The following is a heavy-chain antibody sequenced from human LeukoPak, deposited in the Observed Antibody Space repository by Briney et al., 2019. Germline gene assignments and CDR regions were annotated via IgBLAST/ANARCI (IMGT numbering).Heavy chain of an antibody. CDR1: GGSISSSSYY. CDR3: ARHQARGIAARPGWFDP. J-gene: IGHJ5*02. Sequence: SETLSLTCTVSGGSISSSSYYWGWIRQPPEKGLEWIGSIYYSGSTYYNPSLKSRVTISVDTSKNQFSLKLSSVTAADTAVYYCARHQARGIAARPGWFDPWGQGTLVTVSS. CDR2: IYYSGST. V-gene: IGHV4-39*01. D-gene: IGHD6-6*01.